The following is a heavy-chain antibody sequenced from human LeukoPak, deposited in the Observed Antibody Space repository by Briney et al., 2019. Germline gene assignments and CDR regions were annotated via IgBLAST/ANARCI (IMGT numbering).Heavy chain of an antibody. D-gene: IGHD3-16*01. J-gene: IGHJ3*02. CDR2: IYYSGST. V-gene: IGHV4-59*01. Sequence: PSETLSLTCTGSGGSISSYYWSWIRQPPGQELEWMGYIYYSGSTNYNPSLKSRVTISVDTSKNQFSLKLSSVTAADTAVYYWARDMITFGGASPNDAFDIWGQGTMVTVSS. CDR3: ARDMITFGGASPNDAFDI. CDR1: GGSISSYY.